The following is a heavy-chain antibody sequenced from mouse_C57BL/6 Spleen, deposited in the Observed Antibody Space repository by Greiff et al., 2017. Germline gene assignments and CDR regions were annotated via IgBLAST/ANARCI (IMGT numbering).Heavy chain of an antibody. V-gene: IGHV10-1*01. CDR2: IRSKSNNYAT. CDR3: VRQGIYDGYPYYFDY. CDR1: GFSFNTYA. D-gene: IGHD2-3*01. J-gene: IGHJ2*01. Sequence: EVQRVESGGGLVQPKGSLKLSCAASGFSFNTYAMNWVRQAPGKGLEWVARIRSKSNNYATYYADSVKDRFTISRDDSESMLYLQMNNLKTEDTAMYYCVRQGIYDGYPYYFDYWGQGTTLTVSS.